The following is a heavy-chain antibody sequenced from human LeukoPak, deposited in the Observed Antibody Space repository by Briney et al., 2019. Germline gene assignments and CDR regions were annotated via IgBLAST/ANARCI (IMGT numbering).Heavy chain of an antibody. CDR2: INPNSGGT. CDR3: ARDSSGYQLDY. V-gene: IGHV1-2*06. D-gene: IGHD3-22*01. Sequence: ASVKVSCKASGYTFTGYYMHWVRQAPGQGLEWMGRINPNSGGTNYAQKFQGRVTTTRDTSISTAYMELSRLRSDDTAVYYCARDSSGYQLDYWGQGTLVTVSS. J-gene: IGHJ4*02. CDR1: GYTFTGYY.